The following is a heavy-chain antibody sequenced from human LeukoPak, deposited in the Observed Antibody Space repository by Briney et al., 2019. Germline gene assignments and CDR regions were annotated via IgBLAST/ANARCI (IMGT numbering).Heavy chain of an antibody. Sequence: SETLSLTCTVSGGSISSYYWSWIRQPPGKGLEWIGYIYYSGSTNYNPSLKSRVTISVDTSKNRFSLKLSSVTAADTAVYYCARDRSSELDYWGQGTLVTVSS. V-gene: IGHV4-59*01. J-gene: IGHJ4*02. CDR3: ARDRSSELDY. D-gene: IGHD1-26*01. CDR2: IYYSGST. CDR1: GGSISSYY.